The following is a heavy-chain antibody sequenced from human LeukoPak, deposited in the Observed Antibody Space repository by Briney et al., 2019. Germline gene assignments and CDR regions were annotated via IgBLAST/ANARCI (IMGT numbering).Heavy chain of an antibody. CDR1: GFTFSSYA. CDR3: ARDPEWELHTGTDY. D-gene: IGHD1-26*01. V-gene: IGHV3-30-3*01. Sequence: PGGSLRLSCVASGFTFSSYAMHWVRQAPGKGLEWVAVISYDGSNKYYADSVKGRFTISRDNSKNTLYLQMNSLRAEDTAVYYCARDPEWELHTGTDYWGQGTLVTVSS. J-gene: IGHJ4*02. CDR2: ISYDGSNK.